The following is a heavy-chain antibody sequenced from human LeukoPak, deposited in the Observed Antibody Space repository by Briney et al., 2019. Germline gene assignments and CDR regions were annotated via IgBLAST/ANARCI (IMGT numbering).Heavy chain of an antibody. J-gene: IGHJ3*02. CDR2: IYYSGST. CDR3: AREHTDAFDI. V-gene: IGHV4-59*01. CDR1: GGSISSYY. Sequence: SETLSLTCTVSGGSISSYYWSWIRQPPGKGLEWIGYIYYSGSTNYNPSLKSRVTISVDTSKNQFSLKPSSVTAADTAVYYCAREHTDAFDIWGQGTMVTVSS. D-gene: IGHD2-21*01.